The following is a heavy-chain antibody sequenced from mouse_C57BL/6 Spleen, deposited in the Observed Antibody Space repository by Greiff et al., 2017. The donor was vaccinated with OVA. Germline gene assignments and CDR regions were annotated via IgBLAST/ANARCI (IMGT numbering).Heavy chain of an antibody. CDR1: GYTFTSYC. CDR2: IYPGSGST. V-gene: IGHV1-55*01. D-gene: IGHD1-1*01. CDR3: AREKAYYGSGGFAY. J-gene: IGHJ3*01. Sequence: VQLQQPGAELVKPGASVKMSCKASGYTFTSYCITWVKQRPGQGLEWIGDIYPGSGSTNYNEKFKSKATMTVDTSSSTAYMQLSSLTSEDSAVYYCAREKAYYGSGGFAYWGQGTLVTVSA.